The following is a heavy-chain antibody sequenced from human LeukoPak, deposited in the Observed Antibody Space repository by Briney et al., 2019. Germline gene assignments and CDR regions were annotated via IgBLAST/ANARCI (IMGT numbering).Heavy chain of an antibody. CDR2: ISHSRST. CDR3: ARTTEGGYSYGYFYYYYMDV. V-gene: IGHV4-38-2*02. J-gene: IGHJ6*03. CDR1: GYSISSGYY. Sequence: SETLSLTCTVSGYSISSGYYWGWIRQPPGKGLEWIRSISHSRSTYYNPSLKSRVTISVDTSKNQFSLKLSSVTAADTAVYYCARTTEGGYSYGYFYYYYMDVWGKGTTVTISS. D-gene: IGHD5-18*01.